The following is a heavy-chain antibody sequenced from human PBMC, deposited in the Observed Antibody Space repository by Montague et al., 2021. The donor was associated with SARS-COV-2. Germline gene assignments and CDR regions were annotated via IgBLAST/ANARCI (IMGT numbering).Heavy chain of an antibody. CDR3: ARVGRQQLVRLSGMDV. CDR1: GGSISSSSYY. V-gene: IGHV4-39*07. J-gene: IGHJ6*02. Sequence: SDTLSLTCTVSGGSISSSSYYWGWIRQPPGKGLEWIGSIYYSGSTYYNPSLKSRVTISVDTTKNQFSLKLSSVTAAGTAVYYCARVGRQQLVRLSGMDVWGQGTTVTVSS. CDR2: IYYSGST. D-gene: IGHD6-13*01.